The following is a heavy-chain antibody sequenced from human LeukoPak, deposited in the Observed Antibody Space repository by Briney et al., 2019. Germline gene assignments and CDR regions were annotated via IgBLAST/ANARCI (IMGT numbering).Heavy chain of an antibody. CDR1: GFTFSDFA. D-gene: IGHD6-13*01. J-gene: IGHJ4*02. V-gene: IGHV3-30*09. Sequence: GRSLRLSCAASGFTFSDFAMHWVRQPPGKGLEWVAVIGYDGGDRYYADSVKGRFAISRDNSKNALYLQMNSLGNEDTAVYYCARSRSQVGAAGFDYWGQGSLVTVSS. CDR3: ARSRSQVGAAGFDY. CDR2: IGYDGGDR.